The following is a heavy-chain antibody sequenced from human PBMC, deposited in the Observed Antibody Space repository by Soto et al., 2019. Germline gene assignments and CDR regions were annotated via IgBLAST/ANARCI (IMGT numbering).Heavy chain of an antibody. V-gene: IGHV3-9*01. J-gene: IGHJ4*02. D-gene: IGHD3-22*01. Sequence: DVQLVESGGGLIQPGRSLRLSCAASGFTFDDFAMHWVRQAPGKGLEWVSGISWNGGSIVYADSVKGRFTISRDNAKNSLYLQMNSLRAEDTALYYCARDIRYYDSSGACDYWGQGTLVTVAS. CDR1: GFTFDDFA. CDR3: ARDIRYYDSSGACDY. CDR2: ISWNGGSI.